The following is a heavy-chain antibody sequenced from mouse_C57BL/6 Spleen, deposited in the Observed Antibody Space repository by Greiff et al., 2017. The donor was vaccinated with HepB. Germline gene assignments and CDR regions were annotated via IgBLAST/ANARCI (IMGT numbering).Heavy chain of an antibody. CDR3: ARWVLG. J-gene: IGHJ2*01. CDR1: GYTFTSYW. CDR2: IDPSDSYT. D-gene: IGHD2-3*01. V-gene: IGHV1-50*01. Sequence: QVQLQQPGAELVKPGASVKLSCKASGYTFTSYWMQWVKQRPGQGLEWIGEIDPSDSYTNYNQKFKGKATLTVDTSSSTAYMQLSSLTSEDSAVYYCARWVLGWGQGTTLTVSS.